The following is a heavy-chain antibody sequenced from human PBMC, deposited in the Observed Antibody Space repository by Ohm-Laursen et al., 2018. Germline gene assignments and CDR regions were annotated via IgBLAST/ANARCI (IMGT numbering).Heavy chain of an antibody. D-gene: IGHD3-3*01. CDR2: ISHTSSHI. CDR3: ARDARDALRLLEIDF. V-gene: IGHV3-48*01. J-gene: IGHJ4*02. CDR1: GFNFRGDW. Sequence: SLRLSCTASGFNFRGDWMSWVRQAPGKGLEWVSYISHTSSHIYYTDSVKGRFTISRDNGRNSVYLEMGSLRADDTAVYYCARDARDALRLLEIDFWGQGTLVTVSS.